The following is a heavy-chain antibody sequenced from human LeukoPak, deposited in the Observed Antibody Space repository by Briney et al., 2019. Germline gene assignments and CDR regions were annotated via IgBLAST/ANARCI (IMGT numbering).Heavy chain of an antibody. CDR2: IYYSGST. V-gene: IGHV4-61*10. CDR3: ARDRGDGYNHYFDY. Sequence: PSQTLSLTCTVSGGSVRRGNYYWTWIRQPAGSGLEWIGYIYYSGSTNYNPSLKSRVTISVDTSKNQFSLKLSSVTAADTAVYYCARDRGDGYNHYFDYWGQGTLVTVSS. D-gene: IGHD5-24*01. J-gene: IGHJ4*02. CDR1: GGSVRRGNYY.